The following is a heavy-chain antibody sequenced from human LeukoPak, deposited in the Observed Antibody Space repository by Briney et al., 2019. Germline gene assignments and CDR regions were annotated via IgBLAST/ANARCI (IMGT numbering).Heavy chain of an antibody. CDR1: GGSFSRYY. CDR3: ARGYSSGWSDY. CDR2: INHGGST. J-gene: IGHJ4*02. V-gene: IGHV4-34*01. D-gene: IGHD6-19*01. Sequence: SETLSLTCAVYGGSFSRYYWSWIRQPPGKGLEWIGEINHGGSTNYNPSLKSRVTISVDTSKNQFSLKLSSVTAADTAVYYCARGYSSGWSDYWGQGTLVTVSS.